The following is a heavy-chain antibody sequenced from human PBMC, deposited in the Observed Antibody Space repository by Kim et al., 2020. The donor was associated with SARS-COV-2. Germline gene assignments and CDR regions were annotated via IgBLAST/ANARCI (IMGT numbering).Heavy chain of an antibody. CDR3: AKDRYSGSYRDYGVMDV. J-gene: IGHJ6*02. V-gene: IGHV3-9*01. D-gene: IGHD1-26*01. CDR1: GFTFDDYA. CDR2: ISWNSGSI. Sequence: GGSLRLSCAASGFTFDDYAMHWVRQAPGKGLEWVSGISWNSGSIGYADSVKGRFTISRDNAKNSLYLQMNSLRAEDTALYYCAKDRYSGSYRDYGVMDVWGQGTTVTVSS.